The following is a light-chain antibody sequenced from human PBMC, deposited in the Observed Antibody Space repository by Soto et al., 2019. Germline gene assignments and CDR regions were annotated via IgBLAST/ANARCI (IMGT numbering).Light chain of an antibody. J-gene: IGKJ2*01. V-gene: IGKV4-1*01. CDR3: QQYYSSRS. Sequence: DIVMTQSPDSLAVSLGERATINCKSSQSVLYSSNNKYYLAWYQQRPGQPLKLLISWASTPESGVPDRFGGSGCGTDFSLTIRSVQPEVVAVYYCQQYYSSRSFGQGTKLEIK. CDR1: QSVLYSSNNKYY. CDR2: WAS.